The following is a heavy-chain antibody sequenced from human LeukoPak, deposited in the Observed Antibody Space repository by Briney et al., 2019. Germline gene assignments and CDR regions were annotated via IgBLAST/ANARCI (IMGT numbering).Heavy chain of an antibody. Sequence: SETLSLTCAVYGGSFSGYYWSWIRQPPGKGLEGSGEINHSGSTNYSPSLKSRVTISVDTSKNQFSLKLSSVTAADTAVYYCARELGARPPHWFDPWGQGTLVTVSS. CDR1: GGSFSGYY. V-gene: IGHV4-34*01. D-gene: IGHD6-6*01. CDR3: ARELGARPPHWFDP. J-gene: IGHJ5*02. CDR2: INHSGST.